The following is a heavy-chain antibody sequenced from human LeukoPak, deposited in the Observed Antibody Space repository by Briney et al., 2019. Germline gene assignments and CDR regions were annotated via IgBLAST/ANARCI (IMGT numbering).Heavy chain of an antibody. D-gene: IGHD5-18*01. CDR2: IFYSGST. CDR3: ARPGVGSGRYGAFDI. Sequence: SETLSLTCTVSGGSLSSYYWSWIRQPPGKGLEWIGYIFYSGSTNYNPSLESRVTMSVDTSKNQFSLKLRSVTAADTAVYYCARPGVGSGRYGAFDIWGQGTLVIVSS. J-gene: IGHJ3*02. V-gene: IGHV4-59*08. CDR1: GGSLSSYY.